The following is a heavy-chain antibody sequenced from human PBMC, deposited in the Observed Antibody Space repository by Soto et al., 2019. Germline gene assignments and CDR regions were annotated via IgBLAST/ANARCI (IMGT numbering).Heavy chain of an antibody. J-gene: IGHJ4*02. CDR2: ISYDGSNK. Sequence: QVPLVESGGGVVQPGRSLRLSCAASGFNFGSYAMYWVRQAPGKGLEWVAVISYDGSNKYYADSVKGRFTMSRDNSKSTLYLQMNSLKIDDTAVYYCAREDYWGQGTLVTVSS. CDR3: AREDY. CDR1: GFNFGSYA. V-gene: IGHV3-30-3*01.